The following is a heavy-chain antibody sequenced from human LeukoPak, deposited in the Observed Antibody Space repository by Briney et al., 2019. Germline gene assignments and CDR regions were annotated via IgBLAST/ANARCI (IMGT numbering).Heavy chain of an antibody. Sequence: SETLSLTCAVYGGSFSGYYWSWIRQPPGKGLEWIGEINHSGSTNYNPSLKSRVTISVDTSKNQFSLKLSSVTAADTAVYYCARGRGGYRSRDAFDIWGQGTMVTVSS. D-gene: IGHD5-12*01. CDR1: GGSFSGYY. CDR3: ARGRGGYRSRDAFDI. CDR2: INHSGST. V-gene: IGHV4-34*01. J-gene: IGHJ3*02.